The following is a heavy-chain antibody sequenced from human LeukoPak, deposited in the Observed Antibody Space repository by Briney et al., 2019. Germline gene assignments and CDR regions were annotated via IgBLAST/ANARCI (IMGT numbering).Heavy chain of an antibody. CDR1: GFTFSSYA. V-gene: IGHV3-74*01. CDR2: INSDGSST. J-gene: IGHJ4*02. Sequence: GGSLRLSCAASGFTFSSYAMSWVRQAPGKGLVWVSRINSDGSSTSYADSVKGRFTISRDNAKNTLYLQMNSLRAEDTAVYYCATDTAMVKGGYWGQGTLVTVSS. CDR3: ATDTAMVKGGY. D-gene: IGHD5-18*01.